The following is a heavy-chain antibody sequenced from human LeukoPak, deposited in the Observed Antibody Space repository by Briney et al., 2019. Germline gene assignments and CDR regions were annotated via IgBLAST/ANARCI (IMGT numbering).Heavy chain of an antibody. CDR3: ARDLGARRARWFDP. V-gene: IGHV1-2*02. CDR1: GYTFTVYY. Sequence: ASVKVSCKASGYTFTVYYMHWVRQAPGQGLEWMGWINPNSGGTNYAQKFQGRVTMTRDTSISTAYMELSRLRSDDTAVYYCARDLGARRARWFDPWGQGTLVTVSS. CDR2: INPNSGGT. D-gene: IGHD3-16*01. J-gene: IGHJ5*02.